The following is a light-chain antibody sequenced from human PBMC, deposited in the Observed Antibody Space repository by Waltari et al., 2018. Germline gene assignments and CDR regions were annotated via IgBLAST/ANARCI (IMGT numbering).Light chain of an antibody. CDR1: SSDVGSYNL. J-gene: IGLJ3*02. CDR2: EDT. V-gene: IGLV2-23*01. Sequence: QSALTQPASVSGSPGQSITISCTGTSSDVGSYNLVSWYQQHPGKAPKLMSYEDTKRPSGVSNRFSGSKSGNTASLTISGLQAEDEADYYCCSYAGSSIWVFGGGTELTVL. CDR3: CSYAGSSIWV.